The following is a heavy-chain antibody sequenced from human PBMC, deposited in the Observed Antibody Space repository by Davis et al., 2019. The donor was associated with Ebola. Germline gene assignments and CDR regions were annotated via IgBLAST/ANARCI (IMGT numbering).Heavy chain of an antibody. CDR1: GYTFTCYY. V-gene: IGHV1-2*06. J-gene: IGHJ4*02. D-gene: IGHD7-27*01. CDR3: ARGLSGDSGGDF. CDR2: INPNSGGT. Sequence: AASVKVSCKASGYTFTCYYMHWVRQAPGQGLEWMGRINPNSGGTNYAQKFQGRVTMTRDKSISTAYLQWSSLKASDTAMYYCARGLSGDSGGDFWGQGTLVTVSS.